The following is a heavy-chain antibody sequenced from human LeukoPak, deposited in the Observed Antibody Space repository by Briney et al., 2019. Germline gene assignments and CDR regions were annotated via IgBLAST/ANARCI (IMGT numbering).Heavy chain of an antibody. CDR3: ARIRRDGYNYSGYFDY. Sequence: GASVKVSCKASGYTFTSYGISWVRQAPGQGLEWMGRIIPILGIANYAQKFQGRVTITADKSTSTAYMELSSLRSEDTAVYYCARIRRDGYNYSGYFDYWGQGTLVTVSS. V-gene: IGHV1-69*04. CDR2: IIPILGIA. CDR1: GYTFTSYG. D-gene: IGHD5-24*01. J-gene: IGHJ4*02.